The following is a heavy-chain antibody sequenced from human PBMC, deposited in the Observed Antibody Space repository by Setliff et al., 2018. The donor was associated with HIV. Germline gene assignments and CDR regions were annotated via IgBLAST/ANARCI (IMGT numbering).Heavy chain of an antibody. CDR3: ARVPYNFWSGYPLDY. CDR1: GYTFTSYG. Sequence: ASVKVSCKASGYTFTSYGITWVRQAPGQGLEWMGWISAYHGNTNYAQKLQGRATMTTDTSTSTAYMELRSLRSDDTAVYYCARVPYNFWSGYPLDYWGQGTLVTVSS. CDR2: ISAYHGNT. D-gene: IGHD3-3*01. V-gene: IGHV1-18*01. J-gene: IGHJ4*02.